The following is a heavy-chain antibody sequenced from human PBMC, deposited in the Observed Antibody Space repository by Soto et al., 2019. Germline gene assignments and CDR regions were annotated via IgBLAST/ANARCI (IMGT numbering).Heavy chain of an antibody. V-gene: IGHV4-34*01. CDR3: ARADILTGYSH. D-gene: IGHD3-9*01. J-gene: IGHJ4*02. Sequence: PSETLSLTCAVYGGSFSGYYWSWIRQPPGKGLEWIGEINHSGSTNYNPSLKSRVTISVDTSKNQFSLKLSSVTAADTAVYYCARADILTGYSHWGQGTLVTVSS. CDR2: INHSGST. CDR1: GGSFSGYY.